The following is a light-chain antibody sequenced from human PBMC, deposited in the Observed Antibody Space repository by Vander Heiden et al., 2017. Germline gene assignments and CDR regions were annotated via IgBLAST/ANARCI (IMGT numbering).Light chain of an antibody. CDR2: ATS. CDR3: QQTDNTPLWT. CDR1: QSIGDY. Sequence: DIQMTQSPSSLSASVGDRVTITCRASQSIGDYLNWYHQKPGRAPKLLIYATSSLQGGVPSRFSGSGYGTDFTLTISNRQPEDFAPYYCQQTDNTPLWTFGQGTKVEIK. V-gene: IGKV1-39*01. J-gene: IGKJ1*01.